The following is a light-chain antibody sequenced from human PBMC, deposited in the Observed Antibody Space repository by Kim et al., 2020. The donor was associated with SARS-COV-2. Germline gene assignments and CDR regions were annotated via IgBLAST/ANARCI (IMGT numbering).Light chain of an antibody. CDR2: AAS. CDR1: QGIIRW. J-gene: IGKJ4*01. V-gene: IGKV1D-12*01. Sequence: ASVGDRVTITCRARQGIIRWLDWLQQKPGKAPELLIYAASNLQAGVPSRFSGSGSGTDFTLTITNLQPEDFATYYCQQANSFPLTFGGGTKVDIK. CDR3: QQANSFPLT.